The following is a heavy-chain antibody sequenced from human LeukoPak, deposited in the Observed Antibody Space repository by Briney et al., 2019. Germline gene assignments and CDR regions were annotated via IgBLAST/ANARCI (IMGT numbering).Heavy chain of an antibody. D-gene: IGHD3-22*01. CDR2: ISYDGSNK. CDR1: GFTFSSYA. Sequence: GGSLRLSCAASGFTFSSYAMHWVRQAPGKGLEWVAVISYDGSNKYYADSVKGRFTISRDNSKNTLYLQMNSLRAEDTAVYYCARGMSMMVVVTTASQCDYWGQGTLVTVSS. J-gene: IGHJ4*02. V-gene: IGHV3-30-3*01. CDR3: ARGMSMMVVVTTASQCDY.